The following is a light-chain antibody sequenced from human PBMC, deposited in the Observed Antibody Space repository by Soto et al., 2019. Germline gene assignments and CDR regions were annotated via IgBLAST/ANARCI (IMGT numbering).Light chain of an antibody. J-gene: IGLJ1*01. V-gene: IGLV2-14*03. CDR2: NVY. Sequence: QSVLTQPASVSGSPGQSITISCTGTSSDVGAYNFVSWHQQHPGKAPKLMIYNVYDRPSGISYRFSGSKSGNTASLAISGLRSDDEADYFCATWDDSLNGFYVFGTGTKVTVL. CDR1: SSDVGAYNF. CDR3: ATWDDSLNGFYV.